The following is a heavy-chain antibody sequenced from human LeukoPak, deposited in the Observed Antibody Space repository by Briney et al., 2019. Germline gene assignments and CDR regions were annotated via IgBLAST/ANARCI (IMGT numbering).Heavy chain of an antibody. CDR1: GYTFTSYG. Sequence: GASVKVSCKASGYTFTSYGISWVRQAPGQGLEWMGWTSACNGNTNYAQKLQGRVTMTTDTSTSTAYMELRSPRSDDTAVYYCARERGYSYGYGVDYWGQGTLVTVSS. V-gene: IGHV1-18*01. J-gene: IGHJ4*02. CDR2: TSACNGNT. D-gene: IGHD5-18*01. CDR3: ARERGYSYGYGVDY.